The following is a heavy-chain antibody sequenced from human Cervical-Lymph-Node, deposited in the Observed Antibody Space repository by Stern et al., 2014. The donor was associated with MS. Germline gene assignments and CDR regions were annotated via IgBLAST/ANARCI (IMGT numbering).Heavy chain of an antibody. CDR2: ISWNSGSI. CDR1: GFTFDESV. V-gene: IGHV3-9*01. D-gene: IGHD4-23*01. J-gene: IGHJ4*02. CDR3: AKDPDGATVVAPTFWED. Sequence: EVQLVESGGGLVLPGRSLRLSCTASGFTFDESVMHWVRQAPGKGLEWVAGISWNSGSIEYADSVRGRFTIYRDNAKNSLYLHMTNLRPEDTAFYYCAKDPDGATVVAPTFWEDWGQGTLVTVSS.